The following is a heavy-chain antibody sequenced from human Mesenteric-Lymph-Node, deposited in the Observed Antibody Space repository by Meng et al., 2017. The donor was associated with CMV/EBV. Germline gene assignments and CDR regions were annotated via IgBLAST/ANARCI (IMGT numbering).Heavy chain of an antibody. V-gene: IGHV1-2*06. Sequence: VQLVQSRAAVGKPGASVMVSCKASGYTFTDFYIHWVRQAPGQGLDWMGRINPNSGVSNSAQNFQGRVTMTRDTSISTAYMELGRLTSDDTAVYYCARDNVNPEGFDPWGQGTLVTVSS. CDR2: INPNSGVS. CDR3: ARDNVNPEGFDP. J-gene: IGHJ5*02. CDR1: GYTFTDFY. D-gene: IGHD2/OR15-2a*01.